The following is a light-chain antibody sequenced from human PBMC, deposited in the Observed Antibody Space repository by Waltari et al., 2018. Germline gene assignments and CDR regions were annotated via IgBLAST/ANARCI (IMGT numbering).Light chain of an antibody. V-gene: IGKV3-15*01. J-gene: IGKJ4*01. CDR1: QGIHDN. Sequence: ETVMTQSPATLSMSPGARATLSCRASQGIHDNLAWYQQKPGQAPRLLIYRASTRATGIPARFSGSGSGTDFTLTITSLQSEDSALYYCQQYNRWPPLTFGGGTKVEI. CDR2: RAS. CDR3: QQYNRWPPLT.